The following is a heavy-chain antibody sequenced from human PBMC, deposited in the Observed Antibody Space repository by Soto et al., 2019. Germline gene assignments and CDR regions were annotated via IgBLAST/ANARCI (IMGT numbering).Heavy chain of an antibody. CDR3: ARDPVLAGDGPFDY. Sequence: EVQLLESGGGLVQPGGSLRLSCAASGFTFSTFGMSWVRQAPGQGLEWVSGIGGRGISTYYADSVKGRFTISRDNSKNTLYLQINSLRAEDTAVYYCARDPVLAGDGPFDYWGQGTLVTVSS. D-gene: IGHD2-15*01. CDR2: IGGRGIST. CDR1: GFTFSTFG. J-gene: IGHJ4*02. V-gene: IGHV3-23*01.